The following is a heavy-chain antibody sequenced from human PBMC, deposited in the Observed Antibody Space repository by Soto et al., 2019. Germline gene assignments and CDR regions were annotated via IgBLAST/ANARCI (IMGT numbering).Heavy chain of an antibody. V-gene: IGHV3-73*01. CDR3: TTSYANSIDY. CDR1: GFTFSGSA. CDR2: IRSKANSYAT. Sequence: GGSLRLSCAASGFTFSGSAMHWVRQASGKGLEWVGRIRSKANSYATAYAASVKGRFTISRDDSKNTAYLQMNSLKTEDTAVYYCTTSYANSIDYWGQGTLVTVSS. D-gene: IGHD3-16*01. J-gene: IGHJ4*02.